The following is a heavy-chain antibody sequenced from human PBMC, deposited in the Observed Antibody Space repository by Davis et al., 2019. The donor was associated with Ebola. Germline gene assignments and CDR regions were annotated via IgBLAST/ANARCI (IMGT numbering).Heavy chain of an antibody. V-gene: IGHV4-30-4*01. CDR3: ASHRYCSGGSCYSGWFDP. CDR1: GGSISSGDYY. Sequence: MPSETLSLTCTVSGGSISSGDYYWSWIRQPPGKGLEWIGYIYYSGSTYYNPSLKSRVTISIDTSKNEFSLHLTSVTAEDTAVYYCASHRYCSGGSCYSGWFDPWGQGTLVTVSS. D-gene: IGHD2-15*01. CDR2: IYYSGST. J-gene: IGHJ5*02.